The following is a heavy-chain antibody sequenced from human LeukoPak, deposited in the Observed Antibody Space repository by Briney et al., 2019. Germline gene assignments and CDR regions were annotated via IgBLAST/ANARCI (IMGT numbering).Heavy chain of an antibody. CDR3: ARGAAGSTPDYYYFGLDV. CDR2: IYPGDSDT. V-gene: IGHV5-51*01. D-gene: IGHD6-13*01. J-gene: IGHJ6*02. Sequence: GESLKISCKGSGYRFTDYWIGWVRQMPGKGLEWMGIIYPGDSDTRYSPSFQGQVTISADKSINTAHLQWSSLKASDTAMYYCARGAAGSTPDYYYFGLDVWGQGSTVRVSS. CDR1: GYRFTDYW.